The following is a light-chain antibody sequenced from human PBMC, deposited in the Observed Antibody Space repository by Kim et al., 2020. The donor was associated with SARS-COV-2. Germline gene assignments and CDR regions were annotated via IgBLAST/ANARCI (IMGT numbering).Light chain of an antibody. J-gene: IGKJ4*01. V-gene: IGKV3-20*01. Sequence: LSPGERATLSCMASQSVTSNYLAWYQQKPGQTPRLLIYGASSRATGIPDRFSGSGSGTDFTLTISRLEPEDFAVYYCQQYGSSPRFGGGTKVDIK. CDR3: QQYGSSPR. CDR1: QSVTSNY. CDR2: GAS.